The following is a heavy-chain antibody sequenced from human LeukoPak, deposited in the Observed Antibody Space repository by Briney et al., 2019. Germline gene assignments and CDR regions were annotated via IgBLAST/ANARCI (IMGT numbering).Heavy chain of an antibody. CDR3: ARDYRWFGELNSYYFDY. D-gene: IGHD3-10*01. J-gene: IGHJ4*02. V-gene: IGHV4-34*11. Sequence: SETLSLTCAVYGGSFSGYYWGWIRQPPGKGLEWIGSIYYSGSTYFNPSLKRRATISVDTSKNQFSLKLSSVTAADTAVYYCARDYRWFGELNSYYFDYWGQGTLVTVSS. CDR2: IYYSGST. CDR1: GGSFSGYY.